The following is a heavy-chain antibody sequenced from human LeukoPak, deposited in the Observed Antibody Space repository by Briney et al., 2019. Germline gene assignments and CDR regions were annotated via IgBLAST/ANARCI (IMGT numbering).Heavy chain of an antibody. D-gene: IGHD5-12*01. CDR2: MNPNSGST. Sequence: ASVKVSCKASGYTFTSYDINWVRQATGQGLEWMGWMNPNSGSTGYAQKFQGRVTTTRNTSISTAYMELSGLRSEDTAVYYCARGRSTGYPYYFEYWGQGTLVTVFS. CDR1: GYTFTSYD. J-gene: IGHJ4*02. CDR3: ARGRSTGYPYYFEY. V-gene: IGHV1-8*03.